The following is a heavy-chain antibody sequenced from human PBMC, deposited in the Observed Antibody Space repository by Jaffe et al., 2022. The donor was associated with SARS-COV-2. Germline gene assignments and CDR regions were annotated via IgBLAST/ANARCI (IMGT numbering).Heavy chain of an antibody. J-gene: IGHJ6*02. D-gene: IGHD1-26*01. CDR2: ISGSAGST. CDR3: AKAAISFIVDYGMDV. Sequence: EVQLLESGGGLVQPGGSLRLSCGASGFDFNNYGMNWVRQAPGKGLEWVSAISGSAGSTYYADSVRGRFTISRDKSKNTLHLQMNGLRAEDTAVYYCAKAAISFIVDYGMDVWGQGTTVTVS. CDR1: GFDFNNYG. V-gene: IGHV3-23*01.